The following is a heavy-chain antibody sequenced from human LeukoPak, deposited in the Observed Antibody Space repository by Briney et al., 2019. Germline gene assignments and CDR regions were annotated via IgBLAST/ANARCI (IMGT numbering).Heavy chain of an antibody. Sequence: GGSLRLSCAASGFTFSSYWMSWVCQAPGKGLEWVANIKQDGSEKYYVDSVKGRFTISRDNAKNSLYLQMNSLIAEDTAVYYCARSLGPLYYYYMDVWGKGTTVTVSS. V-gene: IGHV3-7*01. CDR3: ARSLGPLYYYYMDV. J-gene: IGHJ6*03. CDR2: IKQDGSEK. CDR1: GFTFSSYW.